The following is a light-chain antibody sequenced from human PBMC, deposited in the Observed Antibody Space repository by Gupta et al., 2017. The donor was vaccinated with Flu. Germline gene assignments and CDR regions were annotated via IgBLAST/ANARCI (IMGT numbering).Light chain of an antibody. Sequence: QAVLTQPPSLSAAPGQKVTVSCSGTSSNIGNNYVSWYQQFPGTAPKLLIYEDNMRPSGIPERFSGSKSGALATLDITGLQTGEEADYYCVAWDRGLSVWLFGGGTKLTVL. J-gene: IGLJ3*02. CDR2: EDN. CDR1: SSNIGNNY. CDR3: VAWDRGLSVWL. V-gene: IGLV1-51*02.